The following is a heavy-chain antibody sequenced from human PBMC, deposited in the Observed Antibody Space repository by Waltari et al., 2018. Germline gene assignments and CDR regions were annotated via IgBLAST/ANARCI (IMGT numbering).Heavy chain of an antibody. CDR3: ARRGYCGIDCYSNYFDF. V-gene: IGHV4-34*01. J-gene: IGHJ4*02. Sequence: QVLLQQWGAGLLKPSETLSLTCAVYGGSFNFYYWSWIRQPPGEGLEWIGEITHSGSTNYNPSLKSRVSISVDTPNNQISLKLTSVTAADTAAYYCARRGYCGIDCYSNYFDFWGQGTLVTVSS. CDR1: GGSFNFYY. CDR2: ITHSGST. D-gene: IGHD2-21*01.